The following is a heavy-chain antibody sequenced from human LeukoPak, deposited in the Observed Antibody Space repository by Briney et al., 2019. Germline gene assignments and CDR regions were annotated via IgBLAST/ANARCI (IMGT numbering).Heavy chain of an antibody. J-gene: IGHJ4*02. CDR3: AKRSGGYFFDY. V-gene: IGHV3-23*01. CDR2: ISSSGDST. D-gene: IGHD3-22*01. Sequence: GGSLRLSCAASGFTFSSYAMSWVRQAPGKGLEWVSTISSSGDSTYYADSAKGRFTISRDNSKNTLYLQINSLRAEDTAVYYCAKRSGGYFFDYWGQGTLVTVSS. CDR1: GFTFSSYA.